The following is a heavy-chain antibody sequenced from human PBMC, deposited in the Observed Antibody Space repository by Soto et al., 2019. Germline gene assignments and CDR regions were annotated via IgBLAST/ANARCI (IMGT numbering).Heavy chain of an antibody. CDR2: IKQDGGEK. CDR1: GFTFSRHW. J-gene: IGHJ4*02. Sequence: GGSLRLSCATSGFTFSRHWMSWVRQAPGKGLEWVANIKQDGGEKYYVDSVKGRFTTSRDNAKNSLYVQMNSLRAEDTAVYYCARARDGTFDFWGQGTLVTVSS. V-gene: IGHV3-7*05. D-gene: IGHD6-13*01. CDR3: ARARDGTFDF.